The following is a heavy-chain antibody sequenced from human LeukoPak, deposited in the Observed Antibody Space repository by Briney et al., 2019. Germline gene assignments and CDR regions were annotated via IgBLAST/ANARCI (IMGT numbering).Heavy chain of an antibody. V-gene: IGHV3-21*04. CDR3: ARDRTARYGGSPFDY. CDR2: ISNSSSYI. J-gene: IGHJ4*02. Sequence: GESLKISCKGSGYSFTSYWIGWVRQMPGKGLEWVSSISNSSSYIYYADSVKGRFTISRDNAKNSLYLQMNSLRAEDTAVYYCARDRTARYGGSPFDYWGQGTLVTVSS. D-gene: IGHD4-23*01. CDR1: GYSFTSYW.